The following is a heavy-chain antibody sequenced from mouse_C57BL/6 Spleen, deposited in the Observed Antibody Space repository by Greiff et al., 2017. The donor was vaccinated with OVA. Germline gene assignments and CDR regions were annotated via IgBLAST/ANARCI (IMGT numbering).Heavy chain of an antibody. CDR3: ARRDYGSSYEGYFDV. CDR2: ISSGGSYT. J-gene: IGHJ1*03. Sequence: EVKLMESGGDLVKPGGSLKLSCAASGFTFSSYGMSWVRQTPDKRLEWVATISSGGSYTYYPDSVTGRFTISGDNAKNTLYLQMSSLKSEDTAMYYCARRDYGSSYEGYFDVWGTGTTVTVSS. V-gene: IGHV5-6*02. CDR1: GFTFSSYG. D-gene: IGHD1-1*01.